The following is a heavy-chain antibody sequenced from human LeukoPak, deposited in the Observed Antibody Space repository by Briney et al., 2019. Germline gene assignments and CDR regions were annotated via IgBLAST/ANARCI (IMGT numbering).Heavy chain of an antibody. J-gene: IGHJ3*02. V-gene: IGHV2-70*01. D-gene: IGHD5-18*01. CDR1: GFSLSTSGMC. Sequence: SGPALVKPTQTLTLTCTFSGFSLSTSGMCVSWIRQPPGKALEWLALIDWDDDKYYSTSLKTRLTISKDTSKNQVVLTMTNMDPVDTATYYCARTFERGYSCGTAPYDAFDIWGQGTMVTVSS. CDR3: ARTFERGYSCGTAPYDAFDI. CDR2: IDWDDDK.